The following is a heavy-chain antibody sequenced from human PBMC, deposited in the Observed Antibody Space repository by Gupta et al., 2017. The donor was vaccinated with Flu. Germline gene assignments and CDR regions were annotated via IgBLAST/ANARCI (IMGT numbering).Heavy chain of an antibody. CDR3: ARDKGVTMVRGVRRGNWFEP. CDR2: AHSSGTT. V-gene: IGHV4-61*02. J-gene: IGHJ5*02. Sequence: IGRAHSSGTTNYNPSLRSRVTISIDTSKNQFSLNLRSVTAADTAVYYCARDKGVTMVRGVRRGNWFEPWGQGTLVTVSS. D-gene: IGHD3-10*01.